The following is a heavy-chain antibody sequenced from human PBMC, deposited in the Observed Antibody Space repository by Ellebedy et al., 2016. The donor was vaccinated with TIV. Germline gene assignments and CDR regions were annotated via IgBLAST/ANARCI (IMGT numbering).Heavy chain of an antibody. CDR2: ITYDGSNK. Sequence: GGSLRLSCAASGFTFSSYGMHWVRQAPGKGLEWLAFITYDGSNKYIDDSVKGRFTISGENAKNSLYLQITSLRAEDTAVYYCARVRFGDTAVDYWGQGTLVTVSS. V-gene: IGHV3-30*03. CDR3: ARVRFGDTAVDY. CDR1: GFTFSSYG. D-gene: IGHD2-21*01. J-gene: IGHJ4*03.